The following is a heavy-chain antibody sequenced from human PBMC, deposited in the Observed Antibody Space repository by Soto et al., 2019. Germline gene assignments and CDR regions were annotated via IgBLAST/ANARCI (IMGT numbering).Heavy chain of an antibody. CDR1: GGSISSGDYY. D-gene: IGHD6-6*01. CDR2: IYYSGST. Sequence: PSETLSLTCTVSGGSISSGDYYWSWIRQPPGKGLEWIGYIYYSGSTYYNPSLKRRVTISVDTSKNKFSLKLSYVTAADTAVYYCAGIVGFGARRNYFDYWGQGTLVTVSS. J-gene: IGHJ4*02. V-gene: IGHV4-30-4*01. CDR3: AGIVGFGARRNYFDY.